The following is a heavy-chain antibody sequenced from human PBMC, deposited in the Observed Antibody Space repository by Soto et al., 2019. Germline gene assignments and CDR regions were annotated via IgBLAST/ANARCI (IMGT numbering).Heavy chain of an antibody. CDR1: GFTFSGSA. V-gene: IGHV3-73*01. CDR2: IRSKANSYAT. CDR3: TRHVLVYCSSTSCDDYYYYGMDV. Sequence: GGSLRLSCAASGFTFSGSAMHWVRQASGKGLEGVGRIRSKANSYATAYAASVKGRFTISRDDSKNTAYLQMNSLKTEDTAVYYCTRHVLVYCSSTSCDDYYYYGMDVWGQGTTVTVS. J-gene: IGHJ6*02. D-gene: IGHD2-2*01.